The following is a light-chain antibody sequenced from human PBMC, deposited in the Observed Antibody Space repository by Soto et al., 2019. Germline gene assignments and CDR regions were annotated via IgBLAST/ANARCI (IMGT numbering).Light chain of an antibody. V-gene: IGLV2-14*03. Sequence: SALTQPASVSGSPGRSITISCTGTSSDIGAYNYVSWYQQHPGKAPKLMIYDVNIRPSGVSNRFSGSKSGNTASLTISGLQAADEADYYCTSWTTSTTMIFGGGTKLTVL. J-gene: IGLJ2*01. CDR3: TSWTTSTTMI. CDR1: SSDIGAYNY. CDR2: DVN.